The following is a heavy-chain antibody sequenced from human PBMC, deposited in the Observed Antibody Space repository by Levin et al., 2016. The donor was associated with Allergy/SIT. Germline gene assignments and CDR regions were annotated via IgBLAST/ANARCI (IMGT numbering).Heavy chain of an antibody. CDR2: IISSGTYI. CDR3: ARAASYCSGGYCYTHFDY. J-gene: IGHJ4*02. Sequence: GESLKISCAASGFTFSDYSMHWVRQAPGKGLEWVSGIISSGTYIYYADSVKGRFTLSRDNAKNSLYLQMNSLRVEDTAVYYCARAASYCSGGYCYTHFDYWGQGTLVTVSS. CDR1: GFTFSDYS. V-gene: IGHV3-21*04. D-gene: IGHD2-15*01.